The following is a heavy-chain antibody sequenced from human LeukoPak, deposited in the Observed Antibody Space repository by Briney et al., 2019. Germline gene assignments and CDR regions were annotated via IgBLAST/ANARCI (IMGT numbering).Heavy chain of an antibody. J-gene: IGHJ6*02. CDR2: IYQTTT. CDR1: GDSMSPYF. Sequence: PSETLSLTCTVSGDSMSPYFWTWVRQSPGKGLEWVGYIYQTTTTYNPSLKSRVTISVDTSKNQFSLKLSSVTAADTAVYYCARDCSGGSCYSNYYYYGMDVWGQGTTVTVSS. V-gene: IGHV4-59*01. CDR3: ARDCSGGSCYSNYYYYGMDV. D-gene: IGHD2-15*01.